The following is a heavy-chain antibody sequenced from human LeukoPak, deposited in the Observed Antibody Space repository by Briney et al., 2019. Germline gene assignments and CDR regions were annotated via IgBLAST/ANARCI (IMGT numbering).Heavy chain of an antibody. J-gene: IGHJ4*02. V-gene: IGHV3-21*01. D-gene: IGHD5-12*01. CDR1: GFTFSSYS. CDR3: ARVTNGGYDSGNFDY. Sequence: KSGGSLRLSCAASGFTFSSYSMNWVRQAPGKGLEWVSSISSSSSYIYYADSVKGRFTISRDNAKNSLYLQMNSLRAEDTAIYYCARVTNGGYDSGNFDYWGQGTLVTVSS. CDR2: ISSSSSYI.